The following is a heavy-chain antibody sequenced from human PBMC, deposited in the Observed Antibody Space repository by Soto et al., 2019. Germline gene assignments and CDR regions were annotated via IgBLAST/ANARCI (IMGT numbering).Heavy chain of an antibody. V-gene: IGHV1-69*13. Sequence: SVKVSCKASGGTFSGYAISWVRQAPGQGLEWMGGIIPIFGTANYAQKFQGRVTMTADESTSTAYMELSSLRSEDTAVYNCARGEGATYYYGMDVWGQGTTVTVSS. CDR3: ARGEGATYYYGMDV. D-gene: IGHD1-26*01. CDR2: IIPIFGTA. J-gene: IGHJ6*02. CDR1: GGTFSGYA.